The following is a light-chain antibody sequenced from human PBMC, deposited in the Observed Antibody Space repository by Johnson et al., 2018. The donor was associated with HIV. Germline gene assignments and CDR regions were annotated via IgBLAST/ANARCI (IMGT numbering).Light chain of an antibody. Sequence: QPVLTQPPSVSAAPGQKVTISCSGSSSNIGNNYVSWYQQLPGTAPKLLIYDNNKRPSGIPDRFSGSKSGTSATLGITGLQTGDEADYYCGTRDSSLGAFVFGTGTKFTVL. CDR1: SSNIGNNY. V-gene: IGLV1-51*01. J-gene: IGLJ1*01. CDR2: DNN. CDR3: GTRDSSLGAFV.